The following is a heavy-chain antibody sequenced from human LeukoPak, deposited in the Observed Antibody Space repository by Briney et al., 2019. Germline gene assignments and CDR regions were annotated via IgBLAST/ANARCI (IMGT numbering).Heavy chain of an antibody. D-gene: IGHD5-12*01. Sequence: PGRSLRLSCAASGFTFSSYAMHWVRQAPGKGLEWVAVISYDGSNKYYADSVKGRFTISRDNSKNTLYLQMNSLRAEDTAVYYCARDAVAGLATRGWYFDLWGRGTLVTVSS. V-gene: IGHV3-30-3*01. CDR1: GFTFSSYA. CDR3: ARDAVAGLATRGWYFDL. CDR2: ISYDGSNK. J-gene: IGHJ2*01.